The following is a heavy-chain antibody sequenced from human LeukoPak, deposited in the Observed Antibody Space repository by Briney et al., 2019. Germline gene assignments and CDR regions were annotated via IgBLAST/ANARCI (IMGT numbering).Heavy chain of an antibody. CDR2: ISGSGGNT. V-gene: IGHV3-23*01. CDR1: GFTFTNP. Sequence: GGSLRLSCVGCGFTFTNPLSWVRQAPGKGLEWVSAISGSGGNTYYGDSVRGRFTISRDNSKNTLYLQMNSLRAEDTAVYYCATTKPARRYFDYWGQGTLVTVSS. J-gene: IGHJ4*02. D-gene: IGHD1-1*01. CDR3: ATTKPARRYFDY.